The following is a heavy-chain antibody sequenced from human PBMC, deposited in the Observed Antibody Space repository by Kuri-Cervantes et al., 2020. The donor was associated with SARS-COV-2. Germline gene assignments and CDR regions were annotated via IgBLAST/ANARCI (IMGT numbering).Heavy chain of an antibody. CDR2: VYSSGST. V-gene: IGHV4-59*11. CDR3: TRAGYDNSGYYYSFDF. D-gene: IGHD3-22*01. Sequence: GSLRLSCTVSGGSISSHYWSWIRQPPGKGLEWMGYVYSSGSTNYSPSLKSRVTMSVDTSKNQFSLNLTSVTAADTAVYYCTRAGYDNSGYYYSFDFWGQGTLVTVSS. CDR1: GGSISSHY. J-gene: IGHJ4*02.